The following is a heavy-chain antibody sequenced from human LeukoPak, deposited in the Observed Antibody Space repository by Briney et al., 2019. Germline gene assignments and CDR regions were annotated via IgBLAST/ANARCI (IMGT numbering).Heavy chain of an antibody. Sequence: ASVKVSCKASGYTFTSYDINWVRQATGQGLEWMGWMNPNSGNTGYAQKFQGRVTMTRNTSISTAYMELSSLRSEDTAVYYCARMHCSSTSCYTHDAFDIWGQGTMVTVSS. V-gene: IGHV1-8*01. CDR2: MNPNSGNT. CDR3: ARMHCSSTSCYTHDAFDI. CDR1: GYTFTSYD. D-gene: IGHD2-2*02. J-gene: IGHJ3*02.